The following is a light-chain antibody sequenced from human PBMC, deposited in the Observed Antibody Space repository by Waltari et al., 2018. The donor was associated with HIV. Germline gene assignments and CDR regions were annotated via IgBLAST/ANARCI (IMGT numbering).Light chain of an antibody. CDR2: AAS. CDR1: QGISSY. V-gene: IGKV1-8*01. J-gene: IGKJ3*01. Sequence: AIRMTQSPSSFSASTGDRVTITCRASQGISSYLAWYQQKPGKALKLLIYAASTLQSGVASRFSGSGSGTDFTLTISCLQSEDFATYYCQQYYSYPFTFGPGTKVDIK. CDR3: QQYYSYPFT.